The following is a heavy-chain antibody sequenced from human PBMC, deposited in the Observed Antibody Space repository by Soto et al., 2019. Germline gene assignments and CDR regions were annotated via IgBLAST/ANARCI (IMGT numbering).Heavy chain of an antibody. V-gene: IGHV3-23*01. D-gene: IGHD1-1*01. Sequence: GGSLRLSCAASGFTFSSYAMSWVRQAPGKGLEWVSAISGSGGSTYYADSVKGRFTISRDNSKNTLYLQMNSLRAEDTAVYYCATQAYFTNWNDFGLYCWGQGTLVTVSS. CDR1: GFTFSSYA. J-gene: IGHJ4*02. CDR2: ISGSGGST. CDR3: ATQAYFTNWNDFGLYC.